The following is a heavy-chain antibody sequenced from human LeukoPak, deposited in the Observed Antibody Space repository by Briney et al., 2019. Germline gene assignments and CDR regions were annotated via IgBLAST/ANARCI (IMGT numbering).Heavy chain of an antibody. V-gene: IGHV3-9*01. J-gene: IGHJ4*02. Sequence: GRSLGLSCAASGFTFDYYSMHWVPQAPGKGLEWVSGISWNSGSIGYADSVKGRFTISRDNAKNSLYLQMNSLRAEDTALYYCAKCDNYDILTGHFEYWGEGTLVTVSS. CDR2: ISWNSGSI. D-gene: IGHD3-9*01. CDR3: AKCDNYDILTGHFEY. CDR1: GFTFDYYS.